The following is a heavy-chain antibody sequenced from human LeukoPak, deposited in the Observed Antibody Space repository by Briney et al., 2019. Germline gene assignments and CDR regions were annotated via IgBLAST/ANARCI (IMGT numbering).Heavy chain of an antibody. V-gene: IGHV1-18*01. Sequence: GASVKVSCKASGYTFTSYGISWVRQAPGQRLEWMGWISAYNGNTNYAQKLQGRVTMTTDTSTSTAYMELRSLRSDDTAVYYCARDWLKLYNGYDLASDYWGQGTLVTVSS. D-gene: IGHD5-12*01. CDR1: GYTFTSYG. CDR2: ISAYNGNT. J-gene: IGHJ4*02. CDR3: ARDWLKLYNGYDLASDY.